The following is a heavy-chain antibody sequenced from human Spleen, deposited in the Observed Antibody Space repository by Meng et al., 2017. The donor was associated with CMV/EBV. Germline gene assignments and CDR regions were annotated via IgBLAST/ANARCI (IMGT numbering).Heavy chain of an antibody. V-gene: IGHV3-15*01. CDR2: MKSKTDGGTT. CDR3: TTFRYFDWLSPSNWFDP. J-gene: IGHJ5*02. Sequence: FSNAGMSWVRQAPGKGLEWVGRMKSKTDGGTTDYAAPVKGRFNISRDDSKNTLYLQMNSLKTEDTAVYYCTTFRYFDWLSPSNWFDPWGQGTLVTVSS. D-gene: IGHD3-9*01. CDR1: FSNAG.